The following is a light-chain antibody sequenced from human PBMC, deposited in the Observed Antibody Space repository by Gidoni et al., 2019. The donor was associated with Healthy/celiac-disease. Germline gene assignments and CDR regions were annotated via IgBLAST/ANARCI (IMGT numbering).Light chain of an antibody. J-gene: IGLJ2*01. CDR2: DDS. CDR3: QVWDSSSDHVV. CDR1: NIGSKS. Sequence: SYVRTPPPSVSVAPGKTARITWGGNNIGSKSVHWDQQKPGQAPVLVVYDDSDRPSGIPERFSGSNSGNTATLTISRVEAGDEADYYCQVWDSSSDHVVFGGGTKLTVL. V-gene: IGLV3-21*03.